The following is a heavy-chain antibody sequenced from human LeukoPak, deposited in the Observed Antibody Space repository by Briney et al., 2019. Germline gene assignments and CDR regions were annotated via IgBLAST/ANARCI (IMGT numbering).Heavy chain of an antibody. D-gene: IGHD3-16*01. CDR3: AREGGYQYYYAMDV. Sequence: GGSLRLSCAASGFTVSSNFMSWVRQAPGKGLEWVSVIYNGGSTYYADSVKGRFTISRDNAKNSLYLQMSSLRAEDAAVYYCAREGGYQYYYAMDVWGQGTTVTVSS. CDR1: GFTVSSNF. J-gene: IGHJ6*02. V-gene: IGHV3-66*01. CDR2: IYNGGST.